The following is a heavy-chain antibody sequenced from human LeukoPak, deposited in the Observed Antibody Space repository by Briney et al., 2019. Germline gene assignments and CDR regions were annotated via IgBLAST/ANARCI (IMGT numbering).Heavy chain of an antibody. CDR2: ISSRSSTI. CDR3: ARNGNDILTGYYKGMGAFDI. CDR1: GFTFSSYS. Sequence: GGSLRLSCASSGFTFSSYSRNWVLQAPGKGLEWVSYISSRSSTIYYADSVKGRFTISRDNAKNSLYLQMNSLRAEDTACYYCARNGNDILTGYYKGMGAFDIWGQGTMVTVSS. D-gene: IGHD3-9*01. V-gene: IGHV3-48*01. J-gene: IGHJ3*02.